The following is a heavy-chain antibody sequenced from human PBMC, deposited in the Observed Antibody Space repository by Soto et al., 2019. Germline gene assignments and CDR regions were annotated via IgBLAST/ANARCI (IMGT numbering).Heavy chain of an antibody. CDR3: ASWNEREHAYDV. J-gene: IGHJ3*01. V-gene: IGHV3-53*01. Sequence: DVQLVESGGGLIQPGESLRLSCAAFGLTVSGKTYVAWVRQAPGKGLEWVSALYDVDGTYYADSVKGRFTTSRDSSKTTVYLQMNGVRPDDTAVYYCASWNEREHAYDVWGQGTTVTVSS. D-gene: IGHD1-1*01. CDR2: LYDVDGT. CDR1: GLTVSGKTY.